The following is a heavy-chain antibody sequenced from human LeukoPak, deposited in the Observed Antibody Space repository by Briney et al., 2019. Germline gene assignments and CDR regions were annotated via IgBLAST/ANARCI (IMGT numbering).Heavy chain of an antibody. CDR2: IIPIFGTA. CDR3: ARDGQLLGFFDY. J-gene: IGHJ4*02. Sequence: SVKVSCKASGGTFSSYAISWVRQAPGQGLEWMGGIIPIFGTANYAQKFRGRVTITADESTSTAYMELNSLRSEDTAVYYCARDGQLLGFFDYWGQGTLVTVSS. D-gene: IGHD6-13*01. CDR1: GGTFSSYA. V-gene: IGHV1-69*13.